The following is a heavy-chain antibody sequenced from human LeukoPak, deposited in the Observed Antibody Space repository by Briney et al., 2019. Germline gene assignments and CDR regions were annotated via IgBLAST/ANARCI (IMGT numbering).Heavy chain of an antibody. Sequence: SGGSLRLSCAASGFTFSSYAMSWVRQAPGKGLEWVSGISGSGTSTYYADSVKGRFTISRDNSKNTLSLQMNSLRAEDTAVYYCAKGGSRFTMVQVDYWGQGTLVTVSS. D-gene: IGHD3-10*01. CDR3: AKGGSRFTMVQVDY. CDR2: ISGSGTST. J-gene: IGHJ4*02. CDR1: GFTFSSYA. V-gene: IGHV3-23*01.